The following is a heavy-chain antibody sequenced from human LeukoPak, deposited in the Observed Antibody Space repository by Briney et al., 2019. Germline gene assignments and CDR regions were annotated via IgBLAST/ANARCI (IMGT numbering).Heavy chain of an antibody. CDR1: GGSISSYY. J-gene: IGHJ4*02. CDR3: ARSPLYYYDSSGYYDY. D-gene: IGHD3-22*01. CDR2: INHSGST. V-gene: IGHV4-34*01. Sequence: SETLSLTCTVSGGSISSYYWSWIRQPPGKGLEWIGEINHSGSTNYNPSLKSRVSISVDTSKNQFSLKLSSVTAADTAVYYCARSPLYYYDSSGYYDYWGQGTLVTVSS.